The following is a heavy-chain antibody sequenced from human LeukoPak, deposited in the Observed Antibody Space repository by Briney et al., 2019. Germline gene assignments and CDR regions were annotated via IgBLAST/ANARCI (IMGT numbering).Heavy chain of an antibody. D-gene: IGHD3-16*01. CDR2: ISYSGST. CDR1: GGSISSYY. CDR3: ARDLGGPGVLDY. Sequence: PSETLSLTCTVSGGSISSYYWSWIRQPPGKGLEWIGYISYSGSTNYNPSLKSRVTISVDTSKIHFSLKLRSVTAADTAVYYCARDLGGPGVLDYWGQGTLVTVSS. V-gene: IGHV4-59*12. J-gene: IGHJ4*02.